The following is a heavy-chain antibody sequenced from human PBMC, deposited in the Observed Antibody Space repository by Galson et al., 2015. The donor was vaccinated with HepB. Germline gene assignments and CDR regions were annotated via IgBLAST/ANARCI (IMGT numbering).Heavy chain of an antibody. CDR2: IYWDDDK. D-gene: IGHD3-10*01. J-gene: IGHJ3*02. V-gene: IGHV2-5*02. Sequence: PALVKPTQTLTLTCTFSGFSLSTSGVGVGWIRQPPGKALEWLALIYWDDDKRYSPSLKSRLSITKDTSKNQVVLTMTNMDPEDTATYYCAHWVRLHYHGGAFDIWGQGTMVTVSS. CDR3: AHWVRLHYHGGAFDI. CDR1: GFSLSTSGVG.